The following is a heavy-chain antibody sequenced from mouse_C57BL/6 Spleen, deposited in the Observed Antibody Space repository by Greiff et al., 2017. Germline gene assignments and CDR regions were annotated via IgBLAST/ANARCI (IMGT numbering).Heavy chain of an antibody. CDR2: ISSGGSYT. CDR3: ARHAGYYFDY. J-gene: IGHJ2*01. Sequence: EVKLMASGGDLVKPGGSLKLSCAASGFTFSSYGMSWVRQTPDKRLEWVATISSGGSYTYYPDSVKGRFTISRDNAKNTLYLQMSSLKSEDTAMYYCARHAGYYFDYWGQGTTLTVSS. CDR1: GFTFSSYG. V-gene: IGHV5-6*01.